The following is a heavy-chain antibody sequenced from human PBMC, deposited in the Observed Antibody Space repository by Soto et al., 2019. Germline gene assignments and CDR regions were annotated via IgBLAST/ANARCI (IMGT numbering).Heavy chain of an antibody. D-gene: IGHD2-2*01. CDR2: IYYSGST. CDR1: GGSISSGGYY. V-gene: IGHV4-31*03. Sequence: QVQLQESGPGLVKPSQTLSLTCTVSGGSISSGGYYWSWIRQHPGKGLEWIGYIYYSGSTYYNPSRKSRVTISVDTSKNQFSLKLSSVTAADTAVYYCARVQYCSSTSCSAPFDYWGQGTLVTVSS. J-gene: IGHJ4*02. CDR3: ARVQYCSSTSCSAPFDY.